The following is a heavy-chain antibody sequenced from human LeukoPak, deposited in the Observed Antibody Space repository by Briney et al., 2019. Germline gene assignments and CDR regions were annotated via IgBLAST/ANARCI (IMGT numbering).Heavy chain of an antibody. D-gene: IGHD6-13*01. CDR3: VRHGLGSSWFGFDY. CDR1: GYTFTTYW. V-gene: IGHV5-51*01. CDR2: IYPGDSDP. Sequence: GESLKISCKGSGYTFTTYWVGWVRQMPGKGLEWMGIIYPGDSDPRYSPSFQGQVTISADKSISTAYLQWSSLKASDSAMYYCVRHGLGSSWFGFDYWGQGTLVTVSS. J-gene: IGHJ4*02.